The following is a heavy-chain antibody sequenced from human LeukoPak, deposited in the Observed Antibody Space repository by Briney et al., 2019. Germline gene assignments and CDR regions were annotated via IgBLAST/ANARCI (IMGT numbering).Heavy chain of an antibody. V-gene: IGHV3-66*01. CDR3: ARGGGSRPYYFDY. D-gene: IGHD2-15*01. CDR2: IYSGGST. Sequence: GGSLRLSCAASGFTVSSNYMSWVRQAPGKGLEWVSVIYSGGSTYYADSVKGRFTISRDNSKNTLYLQMNSLRAEDTAVYYCARGGGSRPYYFDYWGQGTLVTVSS. J-gene: IGHJ4*02. CDR1: GFTVSSNY.